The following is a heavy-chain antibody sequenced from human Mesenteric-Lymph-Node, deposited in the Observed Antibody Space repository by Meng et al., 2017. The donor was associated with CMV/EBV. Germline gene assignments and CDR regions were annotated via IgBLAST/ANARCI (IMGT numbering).Heavy chain of an antibody. CDR1: GFTFSSYT. CDR2: MTNTDSQI. Sequence: GESLKISCVASGFTFSSYTMNWVRQAPGKGLEWVASMTNTDSQIYYADSVKGRFTISRDNAKNSVYLQMNSLRAEDTAVYYCARDLSLYYYDSSGEGYWGQGTLVTVSS. V-gene: IGHV3-21*03. J-gene: IGHJ4*02. CDR3: ARDLSLYYYDSSGEGY. D-gene: IGHD3-22*01.